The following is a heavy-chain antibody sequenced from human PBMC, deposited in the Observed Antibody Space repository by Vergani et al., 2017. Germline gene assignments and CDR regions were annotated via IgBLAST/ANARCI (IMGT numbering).Heavy chain of an antibody. CDR2: IHYSENT. V-gene: IGHV4-59*11. CDR3: ASDTHSGQRVDR. D-gene: IGHD6-19*01. J-gene: IGHJ5*02. CDR1: FDSIRNLY. Sequence: QVQLQESGPGLVKSSETLSLTCSVSFDSIRNLYCNWIRQPPGKGLEWIGSIHYSENTNDNPSLKTRVTISVDTSKNQFSLTLTSVTAADTAVYYCASDTHSGQRVDRWGQGILVTVTS.